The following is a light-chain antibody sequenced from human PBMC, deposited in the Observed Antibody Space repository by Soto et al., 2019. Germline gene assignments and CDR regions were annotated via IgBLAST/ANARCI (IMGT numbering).Light chain of an antibody. J-gene: IGKJ1*01. V-gene: IGKV1-39*01. CDR3: QQSYSTPRT. CDR2: AAS. CDR1: QSISTY. Sequence: DIQMTQSPSSLSASVGDRVTISCRASQSISTYLNWYQQKPGEAPKLLIYAASSLQSGVPSRFSGSGSGTDFTLTITSLQPEDFASYFCQQSYSTPRTFGQGTK.